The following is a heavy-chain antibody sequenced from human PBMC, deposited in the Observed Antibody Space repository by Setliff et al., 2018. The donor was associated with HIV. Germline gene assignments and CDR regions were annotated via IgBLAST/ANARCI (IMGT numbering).Heavy chain of an antibody. CDR3: AKDYTPTFWEYNWFDT. CDR2: ISGSGDRT. J-gene: IGHJ5*02. D-gene: IGHD3-3*01. V-gene: IGHV3-23*01. Sequence: PGGSLRLSCAASGFTFSSFAMSWVRQAPGKGLEWVSVISGSGDRTYYADSVKGRFTVSRDNSKNTLFLQMNNLRAEDTAIYFCAKDYTPTFWEYNWFDTWGQGTLVTVSS. CDR1: GFTFSSFA.